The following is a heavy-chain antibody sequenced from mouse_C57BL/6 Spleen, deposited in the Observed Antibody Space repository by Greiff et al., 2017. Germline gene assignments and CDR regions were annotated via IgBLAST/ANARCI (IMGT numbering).Heavy chain of an antibody. CDR1: GYSITSGYY. Sequence: VQLKESGPGLVKPSQSLSLTCSVTGYSITSGYYWNWIRQFPGNKLEWMGYISYDGSNNYNPSLKNRISITRDTSKNQFFLKLNSVTTEDTATYYCARAATTVVEDWYFDVWGTGTTVTVSS. J-gene: IGHJ1*03. D-gene: IGHD1-1*01. CDR3: ARAATTVVEDWYFDV. CDR2: ISYDGSN. V-gene: IGHV3-6*01.